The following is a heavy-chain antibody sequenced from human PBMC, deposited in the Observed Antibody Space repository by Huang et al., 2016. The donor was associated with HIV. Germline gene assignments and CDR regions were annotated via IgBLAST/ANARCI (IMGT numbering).Heavy chain of an antibody. J-gene: IGHJ4*02. D-gene: IGHD4-4*01. CDR2: LMPVLDSP. CDR3: ARGSLEYSVSSSLDY. V-gene: IGHV1-69*13. Sequence: QVQLLQSGAEVKKPGSSVKVSCKASGGPFRSYSIAWVRQAPGQGLEWMERLMPVLDSPNYAQKLQGRVRVTADESTSTVYMELRDLRPDDTAVYFCARGSLEYSVSSSLDYWGQGTHVTVSS. CDR1: GGPFRSYS.